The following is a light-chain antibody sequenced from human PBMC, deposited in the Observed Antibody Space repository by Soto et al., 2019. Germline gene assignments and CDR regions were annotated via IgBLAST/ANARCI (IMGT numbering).Light chain of an antibody. J-gene: IGLJ2*01. Sequence: QSVLTQPASVSGSPGQSITISCTGTSSDVGGSNYVSWYQQHPGKAPKLMIYDVSNRPSGVSNRFSGSKSGNTASLTISGLQAEDEADYYCSSYTTSGSLVFGGGTQLTVL. CDR3: SSYTTSGSLV. CDR2: DVS. V-gene: IGLV2-14*01. CDR1: SSDVGGSNY.